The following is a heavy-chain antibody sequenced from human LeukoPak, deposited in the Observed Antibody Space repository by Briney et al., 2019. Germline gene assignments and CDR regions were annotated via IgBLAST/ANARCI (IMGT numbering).Heavy chain of an antibody. CDR1: RGTFSSYA. J-gene: IGHJ4*02. Sequence: ASVKVSCKASRGTFSSYAISWVRQAPGQGLEWMGGIIPIFGTANYAQKFQGRVTITADESTSTAYMELSSLRSEDTAVYYCAREGIAAAGSGLWGQGTLVTVSS. V-gene: IGHV1-69*13. CDR3: AREGIAAAGSGL. D-gene: IGHD6-13*01. CDR2: IIPIFGTA.